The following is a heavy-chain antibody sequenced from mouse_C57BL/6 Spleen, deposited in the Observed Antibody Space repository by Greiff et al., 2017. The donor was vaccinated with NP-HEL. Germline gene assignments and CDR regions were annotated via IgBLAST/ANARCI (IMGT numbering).Heavy chain of an antibody. D-gene: IGHD4-1*01. Sequence: VQLQQSGPGLVAPSQSLSITCTVSGFSLTSYGVHWVRQPPGKGLEWLVVIWSDGSTTYNSALKSRLSISKDNSKSQVFLKMNSLQTDDTAMYYCARHDSGTGAMDYWGQGTSVTVSS. J-gene: IGHJ4*01. CDR2: IWSDGST. CDR1: GFSLTSYG. V-gene: IGHV2-6-1*01. CDR3: ARHDSGTGAMDY.